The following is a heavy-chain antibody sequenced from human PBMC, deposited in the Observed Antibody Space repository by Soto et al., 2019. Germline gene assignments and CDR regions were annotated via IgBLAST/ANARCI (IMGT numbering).Heavy chain of an antibody. D-gene: IGHD3-3*01. Sequence: PSETLSLTCTVSGGSISSYYWSWIRQPPGKGLEWIGYIYYSGSTNYNPSLKSRVTISVDTSKNQFSLKLSSVTAADTAVYYYARAPLLEWLTGYMDVWGKGTTVTVSS. J-gene: IGHJ6*03. CDR3: ARAPLLEWLTGYMDV. CDR1: GGSISSYY. CDR2: IYYSGST. V-gene: IGHV4-59*01.